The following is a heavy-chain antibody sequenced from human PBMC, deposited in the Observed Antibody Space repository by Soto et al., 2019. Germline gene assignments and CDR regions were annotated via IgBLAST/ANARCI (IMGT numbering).Heavy chain of an antibody. J-gene: IGHJ6*02. Sequence: GGSLRLSCAASGFTFDDYTMHWVRQAPGKGLEWVSLISWDGGSTYYADSVKGRFTISRDNSKNSLYLQMNSLRTEGTALYYCAKNNEAAAGTSLYYYYGMDVWGQGTTVTVSS. V-gene: IGHV3-43*01. CDR2: ISWDGGST. D-gene: IGHD6-13*01. CDR3: AKNNEAAAGTSLYYYYGMDV. CDR1: GFTFDDYT.